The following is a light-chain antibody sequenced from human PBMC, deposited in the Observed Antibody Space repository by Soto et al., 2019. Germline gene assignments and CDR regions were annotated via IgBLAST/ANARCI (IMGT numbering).Light chain of an antibody. CDR2: VSF. V-gene: IGKV1-17*01. CDR3: LQHNSGPRT. J-gene: IGKJ1*01. Sequence: DIQMTQSPSSLSASLGDRVTITCRARQGSRNDFSWYQQKPGKAPKRLIYVSFSLQSGVPSRLSVSASGPEFPLPISSLQPEDFATYYCLQHNSGPRTFGQGNKVEIK. CDR1: QGSRND.